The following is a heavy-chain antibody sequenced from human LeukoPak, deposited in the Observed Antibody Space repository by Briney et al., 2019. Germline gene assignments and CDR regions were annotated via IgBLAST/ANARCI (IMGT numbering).Heavy chain of an antibody. V-gene: IGHV4-4*07. CDR3: AREKYYYDSSGYYYYFDY. CDR2: IYTSGST. CDR1: GGSISSYY. Sequence: SETLSLTCTVSGGSISSYYWSWIRQPAGKGLEWIGRIYTSGSTNYNPSLKSRVTMSVDTSKNQFSLKLSSVTAADTAVYYCAREKYYYDSSGYYYYFDYWGQGTLVTVSS. D-gene: IGHD3-22*01. J-gene: IGHJ4*02.